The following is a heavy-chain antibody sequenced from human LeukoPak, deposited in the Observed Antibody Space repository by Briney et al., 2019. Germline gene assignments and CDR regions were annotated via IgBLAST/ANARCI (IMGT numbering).Heavy chain of an antibody. CDR1: GFTFSTYW. V-gene: IGHV3-74*01. D-gene: IGHD3-10*01. J-gene: IGHJ4*02. Sequence: PGGSLRLSCAASGFTFSTYWMHWVRQAPGKGLVWVSHIHPDGSSTDYADSVKGRFTVSRDNAKNTLYLQMNRLRAEDTAVYYCARGVYGSGSYQLFDYWGQGTLVTVSS. CDR2: IHPDGSST. CDR3: ARGVYGSGSYQLFDY.